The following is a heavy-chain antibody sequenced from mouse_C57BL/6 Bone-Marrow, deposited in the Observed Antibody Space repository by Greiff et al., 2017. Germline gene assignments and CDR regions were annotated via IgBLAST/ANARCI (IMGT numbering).Heavy chain of an antibody. D-gene: IGHD2-5*01. J-gene: IGHJ3*01. CDR2: IWSGGST. V-gene: IGHV2-2*01. CDR1: GFSLTSYG. Sequence: QVQLKQSGPGLVQPSQSLSITCTVSGFSLTSYGVHWVRQSPGKGLEWLGVIWSGGSTDYNAAFISRLSISKDNSKSQVFFKRNSLQADDTAIYYCARAYESNYEDLGFAYWGEGTLVTVSA. CDR3: ARAYESNYEDLGFAY.